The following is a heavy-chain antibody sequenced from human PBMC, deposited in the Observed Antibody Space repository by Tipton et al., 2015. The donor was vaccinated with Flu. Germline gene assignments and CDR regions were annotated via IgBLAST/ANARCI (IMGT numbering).Heavy chain of an antibody. D-gene: IGHD4-17*01. CDR1: GYPITSGYY. J-gene: IGHJ4*02. Sequence: TLSLTCAVSGYPITSGYYWGWIRQPPGKGPQWIGSIYHNGSTYYNPSLESRFIISVDTSKNEFSLKVTSVTAADTALYYCARRGDYLIDKWGQGTLVTVSS. V-gene: IGHV4-38-2*01. CDR3: ARRGDYLIDK. CDR2: IYHNGST.